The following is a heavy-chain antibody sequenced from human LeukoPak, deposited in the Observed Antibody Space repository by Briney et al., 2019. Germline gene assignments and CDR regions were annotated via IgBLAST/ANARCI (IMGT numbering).Heavy chain of an antibody. CDR2: ISYDGSNK. V-gene: IGHV3-30*03. D-gene: IGHD2-2*01. J-gene: IGHJ4*02. CDR3: ARDVTALDS. CDR1: GFTFSSYG. Sequence: GSLRLSCAASGFTFSSYGMHWVRQAPGKGLEWVAVISYDGSNKYYADSVKGRFTISRDNSKNTLYLQMNSLRADDTAVYYCARDVTALDSWGQGTLVTVSS.